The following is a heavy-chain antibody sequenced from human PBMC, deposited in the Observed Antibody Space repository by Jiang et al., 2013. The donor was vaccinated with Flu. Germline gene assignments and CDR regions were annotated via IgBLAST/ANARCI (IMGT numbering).Heavy chain of an antibody. J-gene: IGHJ4*02. CDR3: AREPPNTGCFDY. Sequence: KASGYIFNSYYMHWVRQAPGQGLEWMGMINPNGAVTRYAQKFQGRVTMTRDTSTTTVYMELSSLGSEDTALYYCAREPPNTGCFDYWGQGTLVTVSA. CDR2: INPNGAVT. CDR1: GYIFNSYY. V-gene: IGHV1-46*02. D-gene: IGHD6-19*01.